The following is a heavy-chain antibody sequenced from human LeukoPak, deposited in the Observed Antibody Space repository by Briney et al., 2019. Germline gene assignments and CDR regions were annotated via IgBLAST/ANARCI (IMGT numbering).Heavy chain of an antibody. V-gene: IGHV1-2*02. CDR2: INPNSGGT. CDR3: ASRFEYSSSGGLQLVDWYFDL. CDR1: GYTFTGYY. J-gene: IGHJ2*01. Sequence: RGASVKVSCKASGYTFTGYYMHWVRQAPGQGLEWMGWINPNSGGTNYAQKFQGRVTMTRDTSISTVYMELSRLRSDDTAVYYCASRFEYSSSGGLQLVDWYFDLWGRGTLVTVSS. D-gene: IGHD6-6*01.